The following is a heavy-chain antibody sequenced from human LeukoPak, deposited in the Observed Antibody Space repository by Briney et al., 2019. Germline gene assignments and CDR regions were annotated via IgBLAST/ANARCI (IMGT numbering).Heavy chain of an antibody. CDR1: GFTFSTYW. CDR3: ARGSWSAAGTSIDY. CDR2: IESDGSST. V-gene: IGHV3-74*01. J-gene: IGHJ4*02. D-gene: IGHD6-13*01. Sequence: GGSLRLSCAASGFTFSTYWMHWVRQAPGKGLVWVSRIESDGSSTSYADSVKGRFTISRDNAANTLYLQMNSLRAEDTAVYYCARGSWSAAGTSIDYWGQGTLVTVSS.